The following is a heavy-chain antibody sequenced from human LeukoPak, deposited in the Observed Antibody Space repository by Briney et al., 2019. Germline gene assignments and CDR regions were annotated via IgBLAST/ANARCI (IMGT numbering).Heavy chain of an antibody. J-gene: IGHJ4*02. Sequence: ASVKVSFKASGYTFTSYGISWVRQAPGQGLEWMGWISAYNGNTNFAQKLQGRVTMTTDTSTSTTYMDLRSLRSDDTAVYYCARDQAATNTQVRFCLDWGQGTLVTVSS. CDR2: ISAYNGNT. CDR1: GYTFTSYG. V-gene: IGHV1-18*01. D-gene: IGHD3-9*01. CDR3: ARDQAATNTQVRFCLD.